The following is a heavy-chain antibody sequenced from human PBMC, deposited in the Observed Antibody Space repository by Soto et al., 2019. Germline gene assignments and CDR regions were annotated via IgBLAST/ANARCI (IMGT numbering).Heavy chain of an antibody. CDR1: GYTFSRSG. Sequence: QVQLVQSGAEVKKPGPSVKVSCRASGYTFSRSGISWVRQAPGQGLEGMGWINGYNGNTNYTQKMQGRITMNTDTPTSTAYMELRSLRSDDTAVYYCARMGDVPYYYYGMDVWGQGTTVIVSS. J-gene: IGHJ6*02. CDR3: ARMGDVPYYYYGMDV. CDR2: INGYNGNT. D-gene: IGHD3-16*01. V-gene: IGHV1-18*01.